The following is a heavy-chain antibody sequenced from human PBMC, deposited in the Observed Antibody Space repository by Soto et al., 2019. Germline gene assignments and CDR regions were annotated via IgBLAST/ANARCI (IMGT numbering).Heavy chain of an antibody. D-gene: IGHD3-9*01. V-gene: IGHV1-58*01. CDR1: GFTFTSSA. CDR3: AADIHLRYFDWLPGY. J-gene: IGHJ4*02. CDR2: IVVGSGNT. Sequence: SVKVSCKASGFTFTSSAVQWVRQARGQRLEWIGWIVVGSGNTNYAQKFQERVTITRDMSTSTAYMELSSLRSEDTAVYYCAADIHLRYFDWLPGYWGQGTLVTVSS.